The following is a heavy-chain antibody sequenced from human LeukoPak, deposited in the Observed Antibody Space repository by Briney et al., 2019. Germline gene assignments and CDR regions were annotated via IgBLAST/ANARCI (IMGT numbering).Heavy chain of an antibody. CDR2: INPNSGGT. CDR3: ARDVSRDNWFQP. J-gene: IGHJ5*02. Sequence: ASVTVSCKASEYTFTGYYIHWVRQAPGQGLEWMGWINPNSGGTNYAQKFQGRVTMTRDTSISTAYMELSRLTSDDTAVYYCARDVSRDNWFQPWGQGTLVTVSS. CDR1: EYTFTGYY. V-gene: IGHV1-2*02.